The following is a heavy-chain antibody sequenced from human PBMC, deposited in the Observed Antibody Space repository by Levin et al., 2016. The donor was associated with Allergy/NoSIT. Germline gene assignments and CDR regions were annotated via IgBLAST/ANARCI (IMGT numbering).Heavy chain of an antibody. J-gene: IGHJ3*02. CDR1: GGSISSYY. Sequence: SETLSLTCTVSGGSISSYYWSWIRQPPGKGLEWIGYIYYSGSTNYNPSLKSRVTISVDTSKNQFSLKLSSVTAADTAVYYCARDPTMVRGLSAFDIWGQGTMVTVSS. CDR2: IYYSGST. V-gene: IGHV4-59*01. CDR3: ARDPTMVRGLSAFDI. D-gene: IGHD3-10*01.